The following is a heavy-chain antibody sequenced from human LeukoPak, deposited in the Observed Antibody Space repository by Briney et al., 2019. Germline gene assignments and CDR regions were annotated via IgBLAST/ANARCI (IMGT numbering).Heavy chain of an antibody. V-gene: IGHV3-21*01. D-gene: IGHD2-2*01. J-gene: IGHJ4*02. CDR1: GFTFSSYS. CDR2: ISSSSSYI. Sequence: PGGSLRLSCAASGFTFSSYSMNWVRQAPGKGLEWVSSISSSSSYIYYADSVKGRFTISRDNAKNSLYLQMNSLRAEDTAVYYCARQVPPSRYCSSTSCGGGYWGQGTLVTVSS. CDR3: ARQVPPSRYCSSTSCGGGY.